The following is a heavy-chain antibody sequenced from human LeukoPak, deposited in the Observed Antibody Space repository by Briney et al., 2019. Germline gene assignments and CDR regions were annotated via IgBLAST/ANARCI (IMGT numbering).Heavy chain of an antibody. V-gene: IGHV3-7*01. CDR2: INQDGSEE. D-gene: IGHD5-12*01. CDR3: VRDGGVSGYDLLDY. J-gene: IGHJ4*02. Sequence: GGSLRLSCAATGFTFSNYWMSWVRQAPGKGLEWVAHINQDGSEEHYMDSVKARFIISRDNAKNSLSLQMDSLRAEDTAVYYCVRDGGVSGYDLLDYWGQGTLVTVSS. CDR1: GFTFSNYW.